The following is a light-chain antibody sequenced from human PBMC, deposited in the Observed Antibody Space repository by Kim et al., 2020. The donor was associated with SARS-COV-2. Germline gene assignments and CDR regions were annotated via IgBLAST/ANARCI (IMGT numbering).Light chain of an antibody. Sequence: DIQMTQSPSTLSASVGDRVTITCRASQSISSWLAWYQQKPGKAPKLLIYKASSLESGVPSRFSGSGSGTEFTLTISSLQPDDFASYYCQQYNSYPYTFGQGTKLDI. CDR1: QSISSW. CDR2: KAS. CDR3: QQYNSYPYT. J-gene: IGKJ2*01. V-gene: IGKV1-5*03.